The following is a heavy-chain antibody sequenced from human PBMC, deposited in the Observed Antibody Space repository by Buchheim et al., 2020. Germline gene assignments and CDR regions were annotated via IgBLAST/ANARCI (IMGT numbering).Heavy chain of an antibody. Sequence: EVQLVESGGGLVKPGGSLRLSCAASGFTFSNAWMSWVRQAPGKGLEWVGRIKSKTDGGTTDYAAPVKGRFTISRDDSKNMLYLQMNSLKTEDTAVYYCTTPTSDCTNGVCYSNGMDVWGQGTT. CDR3: TTPTSDCTNGVCYSNGMDV. D-gene: IGHD2-8*01. V-gene: IGHV3-15*01. J-gene: IGHJ6*02. CDR1: GFTFSNAW. CDR2: IKSKTDGGTT.